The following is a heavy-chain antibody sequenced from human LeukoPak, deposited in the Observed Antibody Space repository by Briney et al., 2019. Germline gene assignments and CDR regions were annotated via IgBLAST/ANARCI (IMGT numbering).Heavy chain of an antibody. J-gene: IGHJ5*02. Sequence: ASVKVSCKASGYTFINNWMHWVRQAPGQGLEWVGLINPTGTTTLYAPKFQGRVTLTRDMSTSTDYVELRNLKSEDTAIYYCARDNSAGEIAWWFDPWGQGTLVTVSS. CDR3: ARDNSAGEIAWWFDP. CDR1: GYTFINNW. D-gene: IGHD2-21*01. V-gene: IGHV1-46*01. CDR2: INPTGTTT.